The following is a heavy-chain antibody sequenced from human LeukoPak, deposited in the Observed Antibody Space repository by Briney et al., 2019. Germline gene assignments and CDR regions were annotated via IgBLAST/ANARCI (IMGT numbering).Heavy chain of an antibody. CDR3: ARDRLGMYAFDI. V-gene: IGHV4-59*12. CDR1: GGSISSYY. CDR2: ISGSGST. Sequence: ASETLSLTCTVSGGSISSYYWSWIRQPPGKGLEWIGYISGSGSTYCNPSLKSRVTISVDTSKNQFSLKLTSVTAVDTAVYYCARDRLGMYAFDIWGQGTMVTVSS. J-gene: IGHJ3*02. D-gene: IGHD7-27*01.